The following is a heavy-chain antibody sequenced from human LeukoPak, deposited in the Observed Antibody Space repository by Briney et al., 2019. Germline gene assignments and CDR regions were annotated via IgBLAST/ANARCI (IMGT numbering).Heavy chain of an antibody. CDR1: GFTFGSYA. D-gene: IGHD2-2*02. J-gene: IGHJ4*02. CDR3: AKIGVGYCSSTSCYRGDY. V-gene: IGHV3-23*01. Sequence: GGSLRLSCAASGFTFGSYAMSWVRQAPGKGLEWVSAISVDGSGAWYAGSVRGRSTISRDNSKSTVYLQMNSLRAEDTAVYYCAKIGVGYCSSTSCYRGDYWGQGTLVTVSS. CDR2: ISVDGSGA.